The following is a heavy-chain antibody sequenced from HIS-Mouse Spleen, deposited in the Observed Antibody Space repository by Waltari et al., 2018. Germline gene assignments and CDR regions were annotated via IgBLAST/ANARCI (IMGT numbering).Heavy chain of an antibody. D-gene: IGHD2-15*01. CDR2: ISAYNGNA. J-gene: IGHJ4*02. V-gene: IGHV1-18*01. CDR1: GYTFTSYG. Sequence: QVQLVQSGAEVKKPGASVKVSCKASGYTFTSYGISWVRQAPGQGLEWMGWISAYNGNANYDRKLQGKVTMTTDTATSTAYMELRSLRSDDTAVYYCARDQVVAELDYWGQGTLVTVSS. CDR3: ARDQVVAELDY.